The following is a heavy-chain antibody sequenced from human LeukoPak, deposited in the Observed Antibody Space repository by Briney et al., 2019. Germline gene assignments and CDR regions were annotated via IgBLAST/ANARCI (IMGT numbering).Heavy chain of an antibody. D-gene: IGHD3-9*01. V-gene: IGHV3-23*01. CDR1: GFTFSNYA. CDR2: ILGSGGST. CDR3: AKWGDYDVLTGYYVPDY. Sequence: GASLRLSCAASGFTFSNYAMSWVRQAPGKGLEWVSAILGSGGSTYYADSVKGRFTVSRDNSKTTLYLQMNSLRAEDTALYYCAKWGDYDVLTGYYVPDYWGQGTLVTVSS. J-gene: IGHJ4*02.